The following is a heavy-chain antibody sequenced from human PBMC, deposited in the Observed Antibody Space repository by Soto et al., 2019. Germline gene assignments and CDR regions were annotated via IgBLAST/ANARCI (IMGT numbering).Heavy chain of an antibody. CDR1: GDSFNDYY. CDR2: LNPNGGVT. CDR3: ARESGGATATLDYYYFYMDV. V-gene: IGHV1-2*04. Sequence: QVQLVQSGAEVRKPGASVTVSCRSSGDSFNDYYIHWVRQAPGQGFEWMGWLNPNGGVTKYAQKFQGWVSMTRDTSIRTVYMQVSRLRSDDTAVYYCARESGGATATLDYYYFYMDVWGTGTTVTGSS. D-gene: IGHD5-12*01. J-gene: IGHJ6*03.